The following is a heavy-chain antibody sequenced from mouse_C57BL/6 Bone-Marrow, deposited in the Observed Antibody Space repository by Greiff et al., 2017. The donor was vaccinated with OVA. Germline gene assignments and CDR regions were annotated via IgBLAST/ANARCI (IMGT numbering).Heavy chain of an antibody. CDR3: ARNPYDYDGGGYFDD. J-gene: IGHJ2*01. V-gene: IGHV2-2*01. CDR1: GFSLTSYG. CDR2: IWSGGST. Sequence: QVHVKQSGPGLVQPSQSLSITCTVSGFSLTSYGVHWVRQSPGKGLEWLGVIWSGGSTDYNAAFISRLSISKDNSKSQVFFKMNSLQADDTAIYYCARNPYDYDGGGYFDDWGQGTTLTVSS. D-gene: IGHD2-4*01.